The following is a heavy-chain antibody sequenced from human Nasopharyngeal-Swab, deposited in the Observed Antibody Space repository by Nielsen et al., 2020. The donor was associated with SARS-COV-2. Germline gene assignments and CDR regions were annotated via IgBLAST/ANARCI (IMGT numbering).Heavy chain of an antibody. Sequence: ASEKVSCKASGYTFTSYDISWVRQAPGQGLEWMGWISAYNGNTNYAQKFQGRVTMTTDTSTSTAYMELRSLRSDDTAVYYCARNRGVVVPASRTPRFATWGQGTLVTVS. CDR2: ISAYNGNT. D-gene: IGHD2-2*01. J-gene: IGHJ5*02. CDR1: GYTFTSYD. V-gene: IGHV1-18*01. CDR3: ARNRGVVVPASRTPRFAT.